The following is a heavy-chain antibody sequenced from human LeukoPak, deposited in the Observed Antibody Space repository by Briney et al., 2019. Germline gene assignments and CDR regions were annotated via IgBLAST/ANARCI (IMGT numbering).Heavy chain of an antibody. D-gene: IGHD2-21*01. J-gene: IGHJ4*02. CDR1: GSLDIYY. Sequence: SETLSLTCAVYGSLDIYYFMFVRQPPGKGLQWLGEITYRRSADYNPSLKSRLTISIDVPQRQISLQLRSVTAADTAVYYCAAYGGDWNFDSWGQGTLVTVSS. CDR3: AAYGGDWNFDS. CDR2: ITYRRSA. V-gene: IGHV4-34*01.